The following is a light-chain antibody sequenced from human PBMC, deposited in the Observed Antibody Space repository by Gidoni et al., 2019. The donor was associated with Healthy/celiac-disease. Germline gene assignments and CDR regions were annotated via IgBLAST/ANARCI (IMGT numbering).Light chain of an antibody. J-gene: IGKJ3*01. V-gene: IGKV3-20*01. Sequence: EIVLTQSPGTLSLSPGERATLSCRASQSVSSSYLAWYQQKPGQAPRLLIYGASCRATGIPDRFSGSGSGTDFTLTISRLEPEDFAVYYCQQYGSSPRFTFXPXTKVXIK. CDR2: GAS. CDR1: QSVSSSY. CDR3: QQYGSSPRFT.